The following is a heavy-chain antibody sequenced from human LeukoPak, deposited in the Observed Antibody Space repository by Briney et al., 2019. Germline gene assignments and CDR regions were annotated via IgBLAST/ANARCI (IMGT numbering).Heavy chain of an antibody. CDR3: TSTYCSSTSCYFRYFDY. CDR1: GFTFGDYA. J-gene: IGHJ4*02. D-gene: IGHD2-2*01. CDR2: IRSKAYGGTT. V-gene: IGHV3-49*04. Sequence: GGSLRLSCTASGFTFGDYAMSWVRQAPGKGLEWVGFIRSKAYGGTTEYAASVKGRFTISRDDPKSIAYLQMNSLKTEDTAVYYCTSTYCSSTSCYFRYFDYWGQGTLVTVSS.